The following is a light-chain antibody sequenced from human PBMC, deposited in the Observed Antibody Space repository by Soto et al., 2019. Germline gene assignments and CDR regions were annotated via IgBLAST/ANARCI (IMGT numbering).Light chain of an antibody. V-gene: IGKV3-20*01. CDR3: HQCLSSRT. CDR1: QSVSSSY. Sequence: EIVLTQSPATLSLSPVERATLSCRASQSVSSSYLAWYQQKPGQAPRLLIYAASSRATGIPDRFSGSGSGTDFTLTISKLEPDDFAMYYCHQCLSSRTFGQGTTGDNK. J-gene: IGKJ1*01. CDR2: AAS.